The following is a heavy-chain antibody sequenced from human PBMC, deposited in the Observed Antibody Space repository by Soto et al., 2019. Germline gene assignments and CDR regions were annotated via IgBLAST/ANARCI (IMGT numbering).Heavy chain of an antibody. CDR2: IDFDGDK. D-gene: IGHD5-18*01. CDR1: WFSLNASGMC. CDR3: ARMRGSYISPLDS. J-gene: IGHJ4*02. V-gene: IGHV2-70*13. Sequence: GXTLVTTTQTLTXNCTFSWFSLNASGMCLNWIRQPPGRALEWIATIDFDGDKYYTSSLRTRLTISKDTYKNQVALTMTNMQPMDTGTYFCARMRGSYISPLDSWGQGARVTVSA.